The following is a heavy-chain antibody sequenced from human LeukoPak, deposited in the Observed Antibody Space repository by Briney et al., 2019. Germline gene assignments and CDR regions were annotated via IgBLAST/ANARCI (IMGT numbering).Heavy chain of an antibody. CDR2: IRTKSDGETV. Sequence: GGSLRLSCAASGFTFSSACLSWVRQAPGKGLEWVGRIRTKSDGETVDYAAPVKGRFTISRDDSKNTLFLQMNSLKTEDTAVYYCATPALGRRLYYYDYXGQGTLVTVSP. V-gene: IGHV3-15*07. J-gene: IGHJ4*02. CDR3: ATPALGRRLYYYDY. CDR1: GFTFSSAC. D-gene: IGHD3-16*01.